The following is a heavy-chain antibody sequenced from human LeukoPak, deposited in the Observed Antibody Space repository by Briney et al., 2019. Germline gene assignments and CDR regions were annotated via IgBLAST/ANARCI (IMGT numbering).Heavy chain of an antibody. CDR2: ISSGGTYE. V-gene: IGHV3-30*01. CDR1: GFTFSNYA. J-gene: IGHJ4*02. Sequence: LPGGSLRLSCAASGFTFSNYAMHWVRQAPGKGLGWVSLISSGGTYEYYADSVKGRFTISRDNSKNTLYLQLNSLRAEDTAVYYCARDSTYYYDSGSSGPHYFDNWGQGTLVTVSS. CDR3: ARDSTYYYDSGSSGPHYFDN. D-gene: IGHD3-10*01.